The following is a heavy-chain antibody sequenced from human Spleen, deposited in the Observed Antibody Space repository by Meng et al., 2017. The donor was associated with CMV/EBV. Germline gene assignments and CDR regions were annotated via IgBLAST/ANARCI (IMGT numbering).Heavy chain of an antibody. V-gene: IGHV1-8*01. J-gene: IGHJ5*02. D-gene: IGHD3-3*01. CDR2: MSPNSGNT. Sequence: ASVKVSCKASGYTFIRHEINWVRQATGQGLEWMGLMSPNSGNTAYAQKFQGRVTMTRDTSINTAYLELSSLSSEDTAVYYCARWVWSGSGWFDPWGQGTLVTVSS. CDR3: ARWVWSGSGWFDP. CDR1: GYTFIRHE.